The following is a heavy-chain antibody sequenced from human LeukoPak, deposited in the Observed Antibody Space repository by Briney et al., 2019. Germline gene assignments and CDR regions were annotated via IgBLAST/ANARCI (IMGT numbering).Heavy chain of an antibody. CDR2: IYYSGST. CDR3: ARDRMTTVTQDAFDI. D-gene: IGHD4-11*01. Sequence: SETLSLTCTVSGGSISSSSYYWGWIRQPPGKGLEWIGSIYYSGSTYYNPSLKSRVTISVDTSKNQFSLKLSSVTAADTAVYYCARDRMTTVTQDAFDIWGQGTMVTVSS. V-gene: IGHV4-39*07. J-gene: IGHJ3*02. CDR1: GGSISSSSYY.